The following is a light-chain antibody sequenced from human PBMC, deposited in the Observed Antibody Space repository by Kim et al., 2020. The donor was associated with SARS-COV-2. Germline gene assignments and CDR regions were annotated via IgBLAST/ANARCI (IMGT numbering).Light chain of an antibody. V-gene: IGLV4-69*01. CDR2: VNSDGSH. J-gene: IGLJ3*02. CDR1: SWHSSYA. CDR3: QTWGTGIRV. Sequence: QLVLTQSPSASASLGASVKLTCTLSSWHSSYAIAWHQQQPEKGPRYLMKVNSDGSHSKGDGIPDRFSGSSSGAERYLTISSLQSEDEADYYCQTWGTGIRVFGGGTQLTVL.